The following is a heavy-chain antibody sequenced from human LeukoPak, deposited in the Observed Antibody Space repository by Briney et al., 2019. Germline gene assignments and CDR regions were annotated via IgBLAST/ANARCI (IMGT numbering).Heavy chain of an antibody. J-gene: IGHJ3*02. CDR3: ARDTLSSGWYGGHAFDI. V-gene: IGHV4-39*02. CDR2: IYDSGST. CDR1: GGSIRSSYYY. Sequence: KPSETLFLTCTVSGGSIRSSYYYWGWIRQPPGKGLEWIGSIYDSGSTYYNPSLKSRVTISVDTSKNQFSLKLNSVTAADTAVYYCARDTLSSGWYGGHAFDIWGQGTMVTVSS. D-gene: IGHD6-19*01.